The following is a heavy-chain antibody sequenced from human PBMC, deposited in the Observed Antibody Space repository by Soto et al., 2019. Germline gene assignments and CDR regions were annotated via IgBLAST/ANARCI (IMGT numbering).Heavy chain of an antibody. CDR2: IYYSGST. Sequence: SETLSLTCTVSGGSISSGGYYWSWIRQHPGKGLEWIGYIYYSGSTNYNPSLKSRVTISVDTSKNQFSLKLSSVTAADTAVYYCARTYDSSGYNFDYWGQGTLVTVSS. V-gene: IGHV4-61*08. J-gene: IGHJ4*02. D-gene: IGHD3-22*01. CDR3: ARTYDSSGYNFDY. CDR1: GGSISSGGYY.